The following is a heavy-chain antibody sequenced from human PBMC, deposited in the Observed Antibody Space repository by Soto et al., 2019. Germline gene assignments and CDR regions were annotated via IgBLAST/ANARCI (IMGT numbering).Heavy chain of an antibody. J-gene: IGHJ5*02. D-gene: IGHD3-22*01. CDR3: ARGSYYDSSGYYGP. Sequence: QVQLQESGPGLVKPSQTLSLTCTVSGGSISSVCYYWSWIRQHPGKGLEWIGYIYYSGSTYYNPSLKSRVTIAVDTSKNPFALKLSSVTAADTAVYYCARGSYYDSSGYYGPWGQGTLVTVSS. V-gene: IGHV4-31*03. CDR2: IYYSGST. CDR1: GGSISSVCYY.